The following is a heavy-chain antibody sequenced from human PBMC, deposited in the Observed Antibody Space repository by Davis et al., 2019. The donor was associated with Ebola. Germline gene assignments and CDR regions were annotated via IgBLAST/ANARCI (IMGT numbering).Heavy chain of an antibody. D-gene: IGHD3-22*01. J-gene: IGHJ4*02. V-gene: IGHV3-30*02. CDR1: GFTLSSYG. CDR3: VKDYYDSTGRYFDY. Sequence: GESLKISCAASGFTLSSYGMHWVRQAPGKGLEWVTFIRHDGSNENYAASVKGRFTISRDNSKNTLYLQMNSLRAEDTAVYYCVKDYYDSTGRYFDYWGQGTLVTVSS. CDR2: IRHDGSNE.